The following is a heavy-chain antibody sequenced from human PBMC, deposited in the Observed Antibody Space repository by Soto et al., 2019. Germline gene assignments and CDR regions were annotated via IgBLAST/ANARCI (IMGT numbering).Heavy chain of an antibody. CDR2: IYPRGGNI. J-gene: IGHJ6*02. CDR1: GYSFVNYY. Sequence: QVHLVQSGAEVKKPGASVKLSCKASGYSFVNYYINWVRQATGQGLEWMGIIYPRGGNISYAQKFQGRVSMTSDTAASTVYMELTSLRSDDTAVYFCARDWIAVAGSISFSQAFPLLDGMDLWGQGTTVTVSS. CDR3: ARDWIAVAGSISFSQAFPLLDGMDL. D-gene: IGHD6-19*01. V-gene: IGHV1-46*01.